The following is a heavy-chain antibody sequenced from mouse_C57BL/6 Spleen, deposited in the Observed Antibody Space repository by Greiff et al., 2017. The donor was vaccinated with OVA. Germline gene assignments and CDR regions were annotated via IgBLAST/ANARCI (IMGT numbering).Heavy chain of an antibody. J-gene: IGHJ2*01. CDR3: ASDDGYSFDY. Sequence: EVKLMESGPGLVKPSQSLSLTCSVTGYSITSGYYWNWIRQFPGNKLEWMGYISYDGSNNYNPSLKNRISITRDTSKNQFFLKLNSVTTEDTATYYCASDDGYSFDYWGQGTTLTVSS. CDR2: ISYDGSN. D-gene: IGHD2-3*01. CDR1: GYSITSGYY. V-gene: IGHV3-6*01.